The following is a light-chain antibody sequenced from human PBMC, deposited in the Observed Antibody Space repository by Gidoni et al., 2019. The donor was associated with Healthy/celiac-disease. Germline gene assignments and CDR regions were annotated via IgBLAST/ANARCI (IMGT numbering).Light chain of an antibody. CDR1: QSLLQINGYNY. CDR3: MQALQTPL. Sequence: DIVMTKSPLSLPVTPGEPAAITCRSSQSLLQINGYNYLDWYLQKPGQSPQLLIYLGSNRASGVPDRFSCSGSGTEFTLKISRVEAEDFGVYYCMQALQTPLFGGGTKVEIK. V-gene: IGKV2-28*01. J-gene: IGKJ4*01. CDR2: LGS.